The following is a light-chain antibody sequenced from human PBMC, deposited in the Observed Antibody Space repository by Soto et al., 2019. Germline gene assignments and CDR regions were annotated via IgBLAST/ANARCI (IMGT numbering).Light chain of an antibody. Sequence: QSALTQPPSASGSPGQSVTISCAGTINDVGGYNYVSWYQQHPGKVPQLMIYQVTKRPSGVPDRFSASKSDTTASLTISWLQAEDEGDYYCMSYAGGNRFVFGTG. CDR3: MSYAGGNRFV. CDR1: INDVGGYNY. CDR2: QVT. J-gene: IGLJ1*01. V-gene: IGLV2-8*01.